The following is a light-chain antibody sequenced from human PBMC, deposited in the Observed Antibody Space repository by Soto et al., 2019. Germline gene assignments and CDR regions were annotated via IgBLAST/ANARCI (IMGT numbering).Light chain of an antibody. J-gene: IGKJ1*01. Sequence: DIVLTQSPGTLSLSPVERATLSCMASQSISSSYLAWYQQKPGQAPRLLIYGASTRATGIPARFSGSGSGTEFTLTISSLQSEDFAVYYCQQYNNWPPWTFGQGTKVDIK. CDR1: QSISSSY. CDR3: QQYNNWPPWT. CDR2: GAS. V-gene: IGKV3-15*01.